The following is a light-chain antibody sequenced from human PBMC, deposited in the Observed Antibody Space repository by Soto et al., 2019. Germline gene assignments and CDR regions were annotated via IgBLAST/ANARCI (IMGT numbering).Light chain of an antibody. CDR3: QQRFNWPRFT. V-gene: IGKV3-11*01. CDR2: DAS. J-gene: IGKJ2*01. Sequence: EIVLTQSPATLSLSPGERATLSCRASQSVSSYLDWYQQKPGQAPRLLIYDASNRATGIPARFSVGGSGTDFTLTISSLEPEDFAVYYCQQRFNWPRFTFGQGTKLEIK. CDR1: QSVSSY.